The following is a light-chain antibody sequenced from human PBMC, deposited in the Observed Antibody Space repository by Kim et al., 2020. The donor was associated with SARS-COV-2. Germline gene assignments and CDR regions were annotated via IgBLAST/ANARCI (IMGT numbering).Light chain of an antibody. CDR2: DVS. V-gene: IGLV2-14*03. CDR3: SSYTSSSTHWV. CDR1: SSDVGGYNY. J-gene: IGLJ3*02. Sequence: QSITITVTGTSSDVGGYNYVSWYQQHPGKAPKLMIYDVSNRPSGVSNRFSGSKSGNTASLTISGLQAEDEADYYCSSYTSSSTHWVFGGGTQLTVL.